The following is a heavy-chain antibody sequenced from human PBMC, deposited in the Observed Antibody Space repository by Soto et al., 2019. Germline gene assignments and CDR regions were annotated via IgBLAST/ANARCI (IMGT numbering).Heavy chain of an antibody. Sequence: GASVKVSCKASGYKFTTYFIHWVRQAPGQGLEWMGMIHPSGDTGYAHQFRGRVTMTIDTSTTTASMELRNLTSEDTAVYFSVRGYCTTSPCSGDFQFWGQGTLVTVSS. CDR1: GYKFTTYF. CDR3: VRGYCTTSPCSGDFQF. D-gene: IGHD2-15*01. CDR2: IHPSGDT. J-gene: IGHJ1*01. V-gene: IGHV1-46*01.